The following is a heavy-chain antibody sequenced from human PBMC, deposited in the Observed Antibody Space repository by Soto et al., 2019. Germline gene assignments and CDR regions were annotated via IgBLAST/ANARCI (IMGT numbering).Heavy chain of an antibody. CDR3: ARRDGGGGDAFDI. CDR2: IYYSGST. D-gene: IGHD3-16*01. V-gene: IGHV4-39*01. J-gene: IGHJ3*02. Sequence: PSETLSLPCTVSGGSISSSSYYWGWIRQPPGKGLEWIGSIYYSGSTYYNPSLKSRVTISVDTSKNQFSLKLSSVTAADTAVYYCARRDGGGGDAFDIWGQGTMVTVSS. CDR1: GGSISSSSYY.